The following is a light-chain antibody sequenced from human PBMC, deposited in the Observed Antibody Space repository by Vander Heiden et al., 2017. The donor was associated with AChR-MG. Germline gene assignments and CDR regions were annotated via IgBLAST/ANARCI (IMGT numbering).Light chain of an antibody. V-gene: IGLV3-25*03. Sequence: SFELTQPPSVSVSPGQTARIPFSGDTLTKKYGHWYQQRPGQAPVLLIFKDTERSSGVSERFSGSSSGTTVTLTISGVQAEDEADYFCQSADSSGTFVFGTGTKVTVL. J-gene: IGLJ1*01. CDR1: TLTKKY. CDR3: QSADSSGTFV. CDR2: KDT.